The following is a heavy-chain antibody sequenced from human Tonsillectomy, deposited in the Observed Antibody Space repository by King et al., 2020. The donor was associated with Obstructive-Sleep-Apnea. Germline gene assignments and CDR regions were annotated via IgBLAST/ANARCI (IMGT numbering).Heavy chain of an antibody. CDR3: ARDHITASEDV. CDR1: GYTFTNYG. V-gene: IGHV1-18*04. D-gene: IGHD1-14*01. CDR2: ISGYNGNT. J-gene: IGHJ3*01. Sequence: VQLVESAAEVKEPGASVKVSCKASGYTFTNYGTTWVRQAPGQGLEWVGWISGYNGNTNYAQKYQGRVTMTTDTSTTTSYMELRSLRSDDTAIYYCARDHITASEDVWVQGTLVTVSS.